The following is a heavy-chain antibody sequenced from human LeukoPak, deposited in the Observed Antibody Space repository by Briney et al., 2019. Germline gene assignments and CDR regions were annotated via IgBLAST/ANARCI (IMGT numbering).Heavy chain of an antibody. CDR3: ARERTIFGVAFDP. J-gene: IGHJ5*02. V-gene: IGHV1-2*02. Sequence: GASVKVSCKASGYTFTCYYMHWVRQAPGQGLEWMGWINPNSGGTNYAQKFQGRVTMTRDTSISTAYMELSRLSHEDTDASYCARERTIFGVAFDPWGQGTLVTVSS. CDR2: INPNSGGT. D-gene: IGHD3-3*01. CDR1: GYTFTCYY.